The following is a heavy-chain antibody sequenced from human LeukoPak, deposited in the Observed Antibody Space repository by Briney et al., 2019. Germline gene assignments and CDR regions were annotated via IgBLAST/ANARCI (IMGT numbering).Heavy chain of an antibody. J-gene: IGHJ6*03. CDR1: GFTFSSYA. V-gene: IGHV3-23*01. D-gene: IGHD5-12*01. Sequence: PGGSLRLSRAASGFTFSSYAMSWVRQAPGKGLEWVSAISGSGGSTYYADSVKGRFTISRDISKNTLYLQMNSLRAEDTAVYYCARGESGYDSFYYYYYYMDVWGKGTTVTVSS. CDR2: ISGSGGST. CDR3: ARGESGYDSFYYYYYYMDV.